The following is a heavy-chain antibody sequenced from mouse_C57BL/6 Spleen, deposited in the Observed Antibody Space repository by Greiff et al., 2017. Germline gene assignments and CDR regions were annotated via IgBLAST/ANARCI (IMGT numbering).Heavy chain of an antibody. CDR1: GFTFSSYT. CDR2: ISGGGGNT. CDR3: ARRYGSSLYYAMDY. J-gene: IGHJ4*01. Sequence: EVKVVESGGGLVKPGGSLKLSCAASGFTFSSYTMSWVRQTPEKRLEWVATISGGGGNTYYPDSVKGRFTISRDNAKNTLYLQMSSLRSEDTALYYCARRYGSSLYYAMDYWGQGTSVTVSS. D-gene: IGHD1-1*01. V-gene: IGHV5-9*01.